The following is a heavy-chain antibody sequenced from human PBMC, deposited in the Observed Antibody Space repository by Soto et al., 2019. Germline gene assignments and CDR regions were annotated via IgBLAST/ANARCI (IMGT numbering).Heavy chain of an antibody. D-gene: IGHD3-9*01. V-gene: IGHV3-23*01. CDR2: IDTSGGST. CDR3: ARDPSTGPADY. Sequence: GGSLRLSCAAPGFTFSNYALNWVRQSPGKGLERVSTIDTSGGSTHYSDSVKGRFAVSRDNSKNTLYLHMISLRDEDTATYYCARDPSTGPADYWGQGTLVTVSS. J-gene: IGHJ4*02. CDR1: GFTFSNYA.